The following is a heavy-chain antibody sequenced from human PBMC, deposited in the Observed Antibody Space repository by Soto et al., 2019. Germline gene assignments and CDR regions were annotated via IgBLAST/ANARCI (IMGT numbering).Heavy chain of an antibody. CDR3: TTDLNWGLDAFDI. V-gene: IGHV3-15*01. CDR2: IKSKTDGGTT. D-gene: IGHD7-27*01. J-gene: IGHJ3*02. CDR1: GFTFSNAW. Sequence: GGSLRLSCAASGFTFSNAWMSWVRQAPGKGLEWVGRIKSKTDGGTTDYAAPVKGRFTISRDDSKNTLYLQINSLKTEDTAVYYCTTDLNWGLDAFDIWGQGTMVTVSS.